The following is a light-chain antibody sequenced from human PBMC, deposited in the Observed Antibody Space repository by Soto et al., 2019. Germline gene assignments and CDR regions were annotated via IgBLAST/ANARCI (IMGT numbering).Light chain of an antibody. J-gene: IGKJ4*01. CDR1: QSINNY. CDR2: DAS. V-gene: IGKV3-11*01. Sequence: EIVLTQSPVTLYLSPGERATLSCRASQSINNYLAWYQQKPGQPPRLLIYDASNRATAVPFRFSGSGSGTDFTLTISSLEPEDSAVYYCQYRGIWPPGATFGGGTKVEIK. CDR3: QYRGIWPPGAT.